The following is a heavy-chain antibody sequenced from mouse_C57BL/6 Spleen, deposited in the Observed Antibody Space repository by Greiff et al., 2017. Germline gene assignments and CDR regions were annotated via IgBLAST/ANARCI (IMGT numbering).Heavy chain of an antibody. CDR3: ARPPYGYDEAY. J-gene: IGHJ3*01. D-gene: IGHD2-2*01. CDR1: GYAFTNYL. V-gene: IGHV1-54*01. Sequence: QVQLQQSGAELVRPGTSVKVSCKASGYAFTNYLIEWVKQRPGQCLEWIGVINPGSGGNNYNEKFKGKATLTADKPSSTAYMQLSSLTSEDSEVYFFARPPYGYDEAYWGQGTLVTVSA. CDR2: INPGSGGN.